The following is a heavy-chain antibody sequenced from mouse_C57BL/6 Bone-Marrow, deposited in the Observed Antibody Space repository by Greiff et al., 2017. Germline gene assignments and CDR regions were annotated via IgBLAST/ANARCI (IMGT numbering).Heavy chain of an antibody. CDR2: IRLKSDNYAT. CDR1: GFTFSNYW. Sequence: EVHLVESGGGLVQPGGSMKLSCVASGFTFSNYWMNWVRQSPEKGLEWVAQIRLKSDNYATHYAESVKGRFTISRDDSKSSVYLQMNNLRAEDTGIYYCTDDEYLDYWGQGTTLTVSS. J-gene: IGHJ2*01. V-gene: IGHV6-3*01. CDR3: TDDEYLDY.